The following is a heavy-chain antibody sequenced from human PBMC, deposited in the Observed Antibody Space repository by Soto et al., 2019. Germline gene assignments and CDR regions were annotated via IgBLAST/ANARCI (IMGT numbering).Heavy chain of an antibody. J-gene: IGHJ6*02. V-gene: IGHV4-39*01. CDR2: IYYSGIS. CDR3: VRPSIVFGIDV. CDR1: GASMSSSSYY. D-gene: IGHD1-26*01. Sequence: SETLSLTCIVSGASMSSSSYYWGWVRQSPGKGLEWIGSIYYSGISNYNPSLRTRVTLSLDMSKNQFSLKLTSVTAADTAVYYCVRPSIVFGIDVLGQGTTVTVSS.